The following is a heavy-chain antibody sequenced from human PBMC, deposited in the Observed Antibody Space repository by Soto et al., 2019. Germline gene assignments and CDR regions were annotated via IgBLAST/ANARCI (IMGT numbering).Heavy chain of an antibody. V-gene: IGHV3-30*18. Sequence: PGGSLRLSCAASGFTFSSYGMHWVRQAPGKGLEWVAVISYDGSSKYYAGSVKGRFTISRDNSKNTLYLQMNSLRAEDTAVYYRAKDFDYGGNSNWGQGTLVTVSS. D-gene: IGHD4-17*01. CDR1: GFTFSSYG. J-gene: IGHJ4*02. CDR3: AKDFDYGGNSN. CDR2: ISYDGSSK.